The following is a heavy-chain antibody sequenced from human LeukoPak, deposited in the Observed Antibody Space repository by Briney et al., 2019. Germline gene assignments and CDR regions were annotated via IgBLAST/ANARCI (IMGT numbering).Heavy chain of an antibody. Sequence: SETLSLTCTVSGGSISSYYWSWIRQPPGKGLEWIGNIYYSGSTNYNPSLKSRVTISVDTSKNQFSLKLSSVTAADTAVYYCARDRHLRRGMDVWGQGTTVTVSS. CDR2: IYYSGST. D-gene: IGHD6-6*01. J-gene: IGHJ6*02. CDR3: ARDRHLRRGMDV. CDR1: GGSISSYY. V-gene: IGHV4-59*01.